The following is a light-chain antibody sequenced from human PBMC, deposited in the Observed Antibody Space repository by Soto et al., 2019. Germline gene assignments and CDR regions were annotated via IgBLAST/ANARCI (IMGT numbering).Light chain of an antibody. CDR3: SAYTARSTLV. CDR2: EVR. J-gene: IGLJ3*02. Sequence: QSALTQPASVSGSAGQSITISCSGTMRDVGAYNLVSWYQQHPGTAPKLIIYEVRNRPSGISSRFSGSRSGNTASLTISGLHSEDEGDYYSSAYTARSTLVLGGGTKLTVL. V-gene: IGLV2-14*01. CDR1: MRDVGAYNL.